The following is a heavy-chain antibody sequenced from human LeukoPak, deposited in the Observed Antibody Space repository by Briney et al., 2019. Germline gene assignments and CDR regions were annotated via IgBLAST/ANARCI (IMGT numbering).Heavy chain of an antibody. CDR1: GGSISSYY. J-gene: IGHJ3*02. Sequence: KSSETLSLTCTVSGGSISSYYWSWIRQSPGKGLEWIGYIYYDGSTNYNPSLRGRVTISVDTPKNQFSLKLSSVTAADTAVYYCAREDAEQMDNSFDIWGQGTMVTVSS. V-gene: IGHV4-59*12. CDR3: AREDAEQMDNSFDI. CDR2: IYYDGST. D-gene: IGHD5-24*01.